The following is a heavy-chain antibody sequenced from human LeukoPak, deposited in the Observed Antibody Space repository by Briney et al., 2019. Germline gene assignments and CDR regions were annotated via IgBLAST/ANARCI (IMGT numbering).Heavy chain of an antibody. CDR1: GYTFTSYD. CDR3: ARGSRAGYYSYYYYMDV. V-gene: IGHV1-8*03. Sequence: ASVKVSCKASGYTFTSYDINWVRQATGQGLEWMGWMNPNSGNTGYAQKFQGRVTITRNTSISTAYMELSSLRSEDTAVYYCARGSRAGYYSYYYYMDVWGKGTTVTVSS. D-gene: IGHD3-22*01. J-gene: IGHJ6*03. CDR2: MNPNSGNT.